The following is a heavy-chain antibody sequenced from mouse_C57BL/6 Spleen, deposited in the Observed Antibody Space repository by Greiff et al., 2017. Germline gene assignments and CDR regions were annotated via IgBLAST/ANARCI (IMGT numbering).Heavy chain of an antibody. V-gene: IGHV1-54*01. J-gene: IGHJ3*01. CDR1: GYAFTNYL. CDR3: ARGGIYDGYRGFAY. D-gene: IGHD2-3*01. Sequence: QVQLQQSGAELVRPGTSVKVSCKASGYAFTNYLIEWVKQRPGQGLEWIGVINPGSGGTNYNEKFKGKATLTADKSSSTAYMQLGSLTSEDSAVYFCARGGIYDGYRGFAYWGQGTLVTVSA. CDR2: INPGSGGT.